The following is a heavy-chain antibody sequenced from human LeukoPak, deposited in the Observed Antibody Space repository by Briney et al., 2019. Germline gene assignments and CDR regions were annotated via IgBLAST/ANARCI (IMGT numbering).Heavy chain of an antibody. CDR1: DFTFSSYW. Sequence: GGSLRLSCAASDFTFSSYWMSWVRQAPGKGLEWVANINQDGNDKYYVDSVKGRFTISRDNAKNSLYLQMNSRRADDTAVYCARQAYSIEFDYWGQGTLVTVSS. V-gene: IGHV3-7*01. CDR3: ARQAYSIEFDY. D-gene: IGHD4-11*01. CDR2: INQDGNDK. J-gene: IGHJ4*02.